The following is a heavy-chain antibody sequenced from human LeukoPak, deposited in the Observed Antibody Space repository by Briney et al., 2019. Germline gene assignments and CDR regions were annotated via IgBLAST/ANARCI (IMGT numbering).Heavy chain of an antibody. Sequence: GGSPRLSCAASGFTFSSYSMNWFRQAPGKGLEWVSYISSSSSTIYYADSVKGRFTISRDNAKNSLYLQMNSLRDEDTAVYYCARVAQWELLWGDGNWFDPWGQGTLVTVSS. CDR3: ARVAQWELLWGDGNWFDP. D-gene: IGHD1-26*01. CDR2: ISSSSSTI. V-gene: IGHV3-48*02. J-gene: IGHJ5*02. CDR1: GFTFSSYS.